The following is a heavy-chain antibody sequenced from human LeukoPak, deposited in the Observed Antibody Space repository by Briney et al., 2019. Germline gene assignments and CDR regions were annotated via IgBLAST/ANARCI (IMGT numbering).Heavy chain of an antibody. CDR3: AREWDSGYDYSYYYYYMDV. CDR2: INHSGST. V-gene: IGHV4-34*01. D-gene: IGHD5-12*01. Sequence: SETLSLTCAVYGGSFSGYYWSWFRQPPGKGLEWIGEINHSGSTNYNPSLKSRVTISVDTSKNQFSLNLRSVTAADTAVYYCAREWDSGYDYSYYYYYMDVWGKGTTVTISS. CDR1: GGSFSGYY. J-gene: IGHJ6*03.